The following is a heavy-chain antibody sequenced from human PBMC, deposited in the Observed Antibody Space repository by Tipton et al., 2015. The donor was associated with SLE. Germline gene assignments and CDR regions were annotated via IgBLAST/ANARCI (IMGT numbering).Heavy chain of an antibody. CDR2: IHHSGDT. Sequence: TLSLNCSVSGDSISTYYWSWIRQPPGKGLEWIGSIHHSGDTYYNPSLKSRVTLSVDTSKNQVSLKVSSVTAADTAVYYCARGPSGDYYYYMDVWGNGTTVTVSS. D-gene: IGHD3-3*01. CDR3: ARGPSGDYYYYMDV. CDR1: GDSISTYY. J-gene: IGHJ6*03. V-gene: IGHV4-59*12.